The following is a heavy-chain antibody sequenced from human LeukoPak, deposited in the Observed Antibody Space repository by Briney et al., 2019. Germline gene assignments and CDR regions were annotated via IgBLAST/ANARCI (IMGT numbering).Heavy chain of an antibody. D-gene: IGHD2-15*01. CDR3: ARVGLYCSGGSCYSPCYYYYMDV. J-gene: IGHJ6*03. CDR2: IHPNSCGT. V-gene: IGHV1-2*02. Sequence: ASVNVSYKASGHTLTDHYMHWVRQAPGQGREWMGWIHPNSCGTNNAEKCQGGGTMTRDKSISTAYMEMSRLRSDDTAVYYCARVGLYCSGGSCYSPCYYYYMDVWGKGTTVTVSS. CDR1: GHTLTDHY.